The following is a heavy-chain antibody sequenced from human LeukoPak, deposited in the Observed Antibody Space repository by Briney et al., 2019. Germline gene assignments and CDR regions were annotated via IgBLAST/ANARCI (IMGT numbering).Heavy chain of an antibody. CDR3: ARDGMAVAVGYFDL. CDR2: TYYRSKWYN. D-gene: IGHD6-19*01. Sequence: SQTLSLTCAISGDSVSSNSATWNWIRQSPSRGLEWLGRTYYRSKWYNDYAVSVKSRITINPDTSKNQFFLQLNSVTPEDTAVYYCARDGMAVAVGYFDLWGRGTLVTVSS. J-gene: IGHJ2*01. CDR1: GDSVSSNSAT. V-gene: IGHV6-1*01.